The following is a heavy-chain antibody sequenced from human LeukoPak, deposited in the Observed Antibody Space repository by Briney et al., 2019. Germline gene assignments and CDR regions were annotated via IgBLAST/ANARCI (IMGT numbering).Heavy chain of an antibody. J-gene: IGHJ4*02. CDR3: ARDVQYYDFWSCFDY. V-gene: IGHV3-21*01. CDR2: ISSSSSYI. Sequence: GGSLRLSCAASGFTFSSYSMNWVRQAPGKGLEWVSSISSSSSYIYYADSVKGRFTISRDNSKNTLYLQMNSLRAEDTAVYYCARDVQYYDFWSCFDYWGQGTLVTVSS. D-gene: IGHD3-3*01. CDR1: GFTFSSYS.